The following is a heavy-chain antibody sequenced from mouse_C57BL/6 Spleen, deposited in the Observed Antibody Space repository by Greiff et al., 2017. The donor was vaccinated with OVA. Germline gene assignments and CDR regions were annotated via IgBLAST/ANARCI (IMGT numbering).Heavy chain of an antibody. J-gene: IGHJ4*01. CDR3: GYGNPYAMDY. CDR2: IHPNSGST. D-gene: IGHD2-1*01. V-gene: IGHV1-64*01. CDR1: GYTFTSYW. Sequence: QVQLQQPGAELVKPGASVKLSCKASGYTFTSYWMHWVKQRPGQGLEWIGMIHPNSGSTNYNEKVKSKATLTVDKSSSTAYMQLSSLTSEDAAVYYCGYGNPYAMDYWGQGTSVTVSS.